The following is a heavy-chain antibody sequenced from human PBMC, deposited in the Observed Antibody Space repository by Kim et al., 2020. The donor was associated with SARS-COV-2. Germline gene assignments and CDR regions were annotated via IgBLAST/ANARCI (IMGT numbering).Heavy chain of an antibody. CDR1: GGSISSYY. J-gene: IGHJ6*02. D-gene: IGHD3-22*01. CDR3: ARARTYYYDSSGYYYYGMDV. Sequence: SETLSLTCTVSGGSISSYYWSWIRQPPGKGLEWIGYIYYSGSTNYNPSLKSRVTISVDTSKNQFSLKLSSVTAADTAVYYCARARTYYYDSSGYYYYGMDVWGQGTTVTVSS. V-gene: IGHV4-59*01. CDR2: IYYSGST.